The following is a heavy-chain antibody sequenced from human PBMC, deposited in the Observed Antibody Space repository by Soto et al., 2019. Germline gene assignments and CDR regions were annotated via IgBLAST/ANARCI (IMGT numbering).Heavy chain of an antibody. CDR3: ASKNRRSWYFSMDV. CDR1: GGTFSSYA. D-gene: IGHD6-13*01. J-gene: IGHJ6*02. CDR2: IIPIFGTA. V-gene: IGHV1-69*13. Sequence: GASVKVSCKASGGTFSSYAISWVRQAPGQGLEWMGGIIPIFGTANYAQKFQGRVTITADESTSTAYMELSSLRSEDTAVYYCASKNRRSWYFSMDVWGQGTTVTVSS.